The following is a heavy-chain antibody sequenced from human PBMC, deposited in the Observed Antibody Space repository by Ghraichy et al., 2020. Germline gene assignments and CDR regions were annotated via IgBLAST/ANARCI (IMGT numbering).Heavy chain of an antibody. V-gene: IGHV3-23*01. Sequence: GESLNISCAASGFTFSSYAMSWVRQAPGKGLEWVSAISGSGGSTYYADSVKGRFTISRDNSKNTLYLQMNSLRAEDTAVYYCAKDRVYCSSTSCYYVGSSWSDYWGQGTLVTVSS. CDR1: GFTFSSYA. CDR3: AKDRVYCSSTSCYYVGSSWSDY. D-gene: IGHD2-2*01. CDR2: ISGSGGST. J-gene: IGHJ4*02.